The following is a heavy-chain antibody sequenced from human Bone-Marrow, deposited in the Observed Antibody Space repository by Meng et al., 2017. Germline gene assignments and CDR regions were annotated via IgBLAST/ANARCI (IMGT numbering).Heavy chain of an antibody. CDR1: GHTFTAYG. CDR2: INTNTGDP. D-gene: IGHD4-17*01. V-gene: IGHV7-4-1*02. CDR3: ARTNDHGDHLLPLDY. J-gene: IGHJ4*02. Sequence: QGQLVQSGPEVKKPGASVKVSCKASGHTFTAYGMNWVRQAPGQGLEWMGWINTNTGDPRYAQGFTGRFVFSLDTSVSTAYLEINSLKAEDTAVYYCARTNDHGDHLLPLDYWGQGTLVTVSS.